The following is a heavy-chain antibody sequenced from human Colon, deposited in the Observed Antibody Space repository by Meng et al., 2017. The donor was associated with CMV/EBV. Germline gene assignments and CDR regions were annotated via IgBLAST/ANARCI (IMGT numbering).Heavy chain of an antibody. CDR2: IYWDDDT. V-gene: IGHV2-5*02. CDR1: GFSFTTDKAG. J-gene: IGHJ4*02. Sequence: IPLKEAGPTLVKPTQTLTLTCTFSGFSFTTDKAGVGWIRHPPGKALEWLALIYWDDDTRYSPSLKTRLTITRDTSKNQVILTMTNMDPADTATYYCVHRSYSGQDDYWGQGALVTVSS. CDR3: VHRSYSGQDDY. D-gene: IGHD5-12*01.